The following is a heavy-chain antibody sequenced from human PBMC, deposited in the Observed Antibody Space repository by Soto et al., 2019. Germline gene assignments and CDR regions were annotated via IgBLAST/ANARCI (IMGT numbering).Heavy chain of an antibody. V-gene: IGHV1-69*01. CDR2: IIPIFGTA. CDR3: ARDGIGMATITGDY. D-gene: IGHD5-12*01. Sequence: QVQLVQSGAEVKKPGSSVKVSCKASEGTFSSYAISWVRQAPGQGLEWMGGIIPIFGTANYAQKFQGRVTITADESTSTAYMEPSSLRTEDTAVYYCARDGIGMATITGDYWGQGTLVTVSS. CDR1: EGTFSSYA. J-gene: IGHJ4*02.